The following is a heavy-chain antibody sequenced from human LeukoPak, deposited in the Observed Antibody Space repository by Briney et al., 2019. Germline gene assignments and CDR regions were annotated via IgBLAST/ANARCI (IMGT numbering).Heavy chain of an antibody. CDR2: INGDGSRT. CDR1: GFTFSGYW. Sequence: GGSLRLSCAASGFTFSGYWMHWVRQSPGKGLVWVPRINGDGSRTTYADSVKGRFTISRDNAKNTLYLQINSLRVEDTAVYYCARGRAGDDYYYFDPWGQGTLVTVSS. J-gene: IGHJ4*02. V-gene: IGHV3-74*01. D-gene: IGHD3-16*01. CDR3: ARGRAGDDYYYFDP.